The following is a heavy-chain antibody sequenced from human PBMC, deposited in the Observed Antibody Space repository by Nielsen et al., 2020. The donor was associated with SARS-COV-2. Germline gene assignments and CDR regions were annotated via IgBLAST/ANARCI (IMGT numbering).Heavy chain of an antibody. Sequence: GESLKISCKGSGYNFTEYWISWVRQMPGKDLEWMGRIDPSESYVDYGPSFEGHVTISTDKSISTAYLQWGSLEASDTAMYYCASLNVRTAMVWGQGTMVTVSS. CDR2: IDPSESYV. J-gene: IGHJ3*01. D-gene: IGHD2-8*01. CDR1: GYNFTEYW. V-gene: IGHV5-10-1*01. CDR3: ASLNVRTAMV.